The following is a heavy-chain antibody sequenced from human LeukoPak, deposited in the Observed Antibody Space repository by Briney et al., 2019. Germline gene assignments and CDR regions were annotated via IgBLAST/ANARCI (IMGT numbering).Heavy chain of an antibody. Sequence: GRSLRLSCAASGFTFGSYGMHWVRQAPGKGLEWVAVISYDGSNKYYADSVKGRFTISRDNSKNTLYLQMNSLRAEDTAVYYCAKSDYYDSSGYYYDPNDAFDIWGQGTMVTVSS. CDR1: GFTFGSYG. V-gene: IGHV3-30*18. CDR3: AKSDYYDSSGYYYDPNDAFDI. D-gene: IGHD3-22*01. J-gene: IGHJ3*02. CDR2: ISYDGSNK.